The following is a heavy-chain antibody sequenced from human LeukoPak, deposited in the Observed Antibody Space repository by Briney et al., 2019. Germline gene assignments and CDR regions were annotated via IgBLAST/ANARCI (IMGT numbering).Heavy chain of an antibody. V-gene: IGHV3-30-3*01. Sequence: GGSLRLSCAASGFTFNSCAIHWVRQAPGKGLEWVAFISYDGSIKYYADSVKGRFTISRGNSKNTLYLQMNSLRAEDTAVYYCARDLSRNYCIDYWGQGTLVTVSS. CDR3: ARDLSRNYCIDY. CDR1: GFTFNSCA. D-gene: IGHD2-15*01. J-gene: IGHJ4*02. CDR2: ISYDGSIK.